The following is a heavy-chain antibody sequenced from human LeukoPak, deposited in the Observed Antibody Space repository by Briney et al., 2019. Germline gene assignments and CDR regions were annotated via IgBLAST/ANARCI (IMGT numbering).Heavy chain of an antibody. Sequence: ASVKVSCKASGYTFTSYDINWVRQATGQGLEWMGWMNPNSGNTGYAQKFQGRVTITRNTSISTAYMELSSLRSEDTAVYYCARRNHDYGDYANFDYWGQGTLVTVSS. CDR1: GYTFTSYD. V-gene: IGHV1-8*03. CDR3: ARRNHDYGDYANFDY. D-gene: IGHD4-17*01. J-gene: IGHJ4*02. CDR2: MNPNSGNT.